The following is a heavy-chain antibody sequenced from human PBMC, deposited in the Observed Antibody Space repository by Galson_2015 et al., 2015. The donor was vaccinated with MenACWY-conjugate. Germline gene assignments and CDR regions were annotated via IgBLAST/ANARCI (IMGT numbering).Heavy chain of an antibody. CDR3: AKGSAAGRPYYFDY. D-gene: IGHD2-15*01. V-gene: IGHV3-23*01. CDR2: IDDSSHST. CDR1: GFNFGSYV. Sequence: SLRLSCAASGFNFGSYVVSWVRQAPGKGLEWVSAIDDSSHSTYYADSVKGRFTISRDNSRTTLYLQLNSLRVEDTAVYYCAKGSAAGRPYYFDYWGQGTLVTVSS. J-gene: IGHJ4*02.